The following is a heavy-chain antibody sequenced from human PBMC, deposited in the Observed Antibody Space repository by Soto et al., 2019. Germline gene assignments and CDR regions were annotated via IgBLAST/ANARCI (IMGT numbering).Heavy chain of an antibody. D-gene: IGHD1-26*01. CDR1: GFTFSDYY. CDR3: AKGQQWELPIDY. CDR2: ISSSRSYT. Sequence: GGSLRLSCAASGFTFSDYYMSWIRQAPGKGLEWVSYISSSRSYTNYADSVKGRFTISRDNAKNSLYLQMNSLRAEDTAVYYCAKGQQWELPIDYWGQGTLVTVSS. J-gene: IGHJ4*02. V-gene: IGHV3-11*05.